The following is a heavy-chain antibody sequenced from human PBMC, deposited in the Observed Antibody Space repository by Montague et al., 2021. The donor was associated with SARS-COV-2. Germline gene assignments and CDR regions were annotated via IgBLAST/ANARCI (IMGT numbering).Heavy chain of an antibody. CDR3: ARESRLKYLEWSGSRYDYYGMDV. CDR2: MSSSVCT. J-gene: IGHJ6*02. V-gene: IGHV4-59*01. CDR1: CPSIVSWY. D-gene: IGHD3-3*01. Sequence: SETLSLTCTVPCPSIVSWYSGAIRQPPGLKPSYSSYMSSSVCTDYNPSLKSRITVSVDTSRNQLSLKLSSVTTADSAVYYCARESRLKYLEWSGSRYDYYGMDVWGQGTTVTVSS.